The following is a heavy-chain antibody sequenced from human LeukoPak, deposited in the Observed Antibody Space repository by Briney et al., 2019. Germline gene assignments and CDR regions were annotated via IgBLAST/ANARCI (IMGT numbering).Heavy chain of an antibody. CDR3: ARGQSPIYYDFWTS. D-gene: IGHD3-3*01. Sequence: ASVKVSCKASGYTFTTYAMNWVRQAPEQGLEWMGWINTNTGNPTYAQGFTGRFVFPLDTSVSTAYLQISSLKAEDTAVYYCARGQSPIYYDFWTSWGQGTLVTVSS. CDR1: GYTFTTYA. J-gene: IGHJ4*02. CDR2: INTNTGNP. V-gene: IGHV7-4-1*02.